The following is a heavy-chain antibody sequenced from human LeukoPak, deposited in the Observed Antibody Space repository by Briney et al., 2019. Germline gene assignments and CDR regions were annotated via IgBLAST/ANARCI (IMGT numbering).Heavy chain of an antibody. CDR2: IYPGDSDT. J-gene: IGHJ5*02. V-gene: IGHV5-51*01. CDR3: AMRAGTTGTTWWFDP. CDR1: GYSFTSYW. D-gene: IGHD1-1*01. Sequence: GESLKISCKGSGYSFTSYWIGWVRQMPGKGLEWMGIIYPGDSDTRYSPSFQGQVTISADKSISTAYLQWSSLKASDTAMYHCAMRAGTTGTTWWFDPWGQGTLVTVSS.